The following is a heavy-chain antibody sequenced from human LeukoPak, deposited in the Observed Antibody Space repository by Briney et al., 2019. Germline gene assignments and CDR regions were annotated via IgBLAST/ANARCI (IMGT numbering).Heavy chain of an antibody. CDR3: TRPTLPMVRGVIAAFDI. V-gene: IGHV3-73*01. CDR2: IRSKANSYAT. D-gene: IGHD3-10*01. J-gene: IGHJ3*02. CDR1: GFTISGSA. Sequence: GGSLKLSCAASGFTISGSAMHWVRQASGKGLEWVGRIRSKANSYATAYAASVKGRFTISRDDSKNTAYLQMNSLKPEDTAVYYCTRPTLPMVRGVIAAFDIWGQGTMVTVSS.